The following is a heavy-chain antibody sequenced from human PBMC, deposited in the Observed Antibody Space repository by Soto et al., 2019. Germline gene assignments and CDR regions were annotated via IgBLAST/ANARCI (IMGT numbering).Heavy chain of an antibody. CDR1: GGSIGSGGYS. CDR2: IYRGGST. D-gene: IGHD2-21*01. J-gene: IGHJ2*01. V-gene: IGHV4-30-2*01. Sequence: QLQLQESGSGLVKPSQTLSLTCAVSGGSIGSGGYSWTWIRQPPGKGLEWIGYIYRGGSTYYNPSLRSRVTISIDKSREQFPLKLSSVTAADTAVYYCAKSQGDYWYFDLWGRGTLVTVSS. CDR3: AKSQGDYWYFDL.